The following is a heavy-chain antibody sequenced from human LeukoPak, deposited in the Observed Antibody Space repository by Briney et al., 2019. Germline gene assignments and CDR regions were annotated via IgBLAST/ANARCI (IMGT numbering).Heavy chain of an antibody. CDR1: GGTFSSYA. D-gene: IGHD6-19*01. CDR3: AREPLRQQWLVDAFDI. J-gene: IGHJ3*02. Sequence: SVKVSCKASGGTFSSYAISWVRQAPGQGLEWMGRIIPIFGTANYAQEFQGRVTITTDESTSTAYMELSSLRSEDTAVYYCAREPLRQQWLVDAFDIWGQGTMVTVSS. V-gene: IGHV1-69*05. CDR2: IIPIFGTA.